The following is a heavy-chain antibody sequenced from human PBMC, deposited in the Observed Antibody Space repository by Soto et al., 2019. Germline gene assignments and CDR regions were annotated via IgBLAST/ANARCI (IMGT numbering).Heavy chain of an antibody. D-gene: IGHD3-9*01. V-gene: IGHV3-23*01. CDR3: AKDEKRPHGYFDWLLLCYGMDV. J-gene: IGHJ6*02. CDR2: ISGSGGST. Sequence: GGSLRLSCAASGFTFSSYAMSWVRQAPGKGLEWVSAISGSGGSTYYADSVKGRFTISRDNSKNTLYLQMNSLRAEDTAVYYCAKDEKRPHGYFDWLLLCYGMDVWGQGTTVTVSS. CDR1: GFTFSSYA.